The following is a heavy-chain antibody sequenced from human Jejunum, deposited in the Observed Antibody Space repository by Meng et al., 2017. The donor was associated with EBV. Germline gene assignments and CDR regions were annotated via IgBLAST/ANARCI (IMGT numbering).Heavy chain of an antibody. V-gene: IGHV3-21*01. J-gene: IGHJ4*02. CDR2: ISSGSSFI. Sequence: VHWWGLGGGLVKPWGSIRLSCAASGFTFSSYSMNWVRQAPGKGLEWVSYISSGSSFIYYADSVKGRFTISRDDAKNSLSLQMNNLGADDTAVYYCVRDSSFNVHWGQGTLVTVSS. D-gene: IGHD3-16*02. CDR1: GFTFSSYS. CDR3: VRDSSFNVH.